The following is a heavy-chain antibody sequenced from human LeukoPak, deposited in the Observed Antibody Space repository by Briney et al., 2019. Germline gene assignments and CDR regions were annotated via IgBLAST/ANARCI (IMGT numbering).Heavy chain of an antibody. J-gene: IGHJ5*02. D-gene: IGHD2-2*01. CDR2: ISSSSSYT. CDR3: ARSGYCSSTSCYRWFDR. Sequence: GGSLTLSCAASGFTFSDYYMSWLRQAPGKGREWVSYISSSSSYTNYADSVKGRFTTSRDNAKNSLYLQMNSLRAEDTAVYYCARSGYCSSTSCYRWFDRWGQGTLVTVAS. CDR1: GFTFSDYY. V-gene: IGHV3-11*06.